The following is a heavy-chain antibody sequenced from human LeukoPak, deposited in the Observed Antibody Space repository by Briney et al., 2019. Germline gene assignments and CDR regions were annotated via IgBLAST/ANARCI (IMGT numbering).Heavy chain of an antibody. J-gene: IGHJ4*02. Sequence: PSETLSLTCTVSGVSISSYYWSWIRQPPGKGLEWIGYIYYSGSTNYNPSLKSRVTISVDTSKNQFSLKLSSVTAADTAVYYCARGRTYGDYYVHFWGQGTLVTVSS. CDR3: ARGRTYGDYYVHF. CDR2: IYYSGST. V-gene: IGHV4-59*12. D-gene: IGHD4-17*01. CDR1: GVSISSYY.